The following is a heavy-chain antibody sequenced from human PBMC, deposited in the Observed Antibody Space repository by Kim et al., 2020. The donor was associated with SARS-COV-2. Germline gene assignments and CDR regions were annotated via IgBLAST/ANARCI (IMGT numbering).Heavy chain of an antibody. Sequence: GGSLRLSCAASGFTFSSYGMHWVRQAPGKGLEWVAVISYDGSNKYYADSVKGRFTISRDNSKNTLYLQMNSLRAEDTAVYYCANPQWGWFGELSYWGQGTLVTVSS. CDR3: ANPQWGWFGELSY. V-gene: IGHV3-30*18. CDR2: ISYDGSNK. CDR1: GFTFSSYG. J-gene: IGHJ4*02. D-gene: IGHD3-10*01.